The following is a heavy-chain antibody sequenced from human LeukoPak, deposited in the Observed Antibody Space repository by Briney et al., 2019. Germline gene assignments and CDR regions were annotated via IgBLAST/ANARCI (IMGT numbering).Heavy chain of an antibody. J-gene: IGHJ4*02. CDR3: ARDFGVIASTGGIDY. Sequence: GGSLRLSCAASGFTFSSYWMSWVRQAPGKGLEWVANIKQDGSEKYYVDSVKGRFTISRDSAKNSLYLQMNSLRAEDTAVYYCARDFGVIASTGGIDYWGQGTLVTVSS. CDR1: GFTFSSYW. CDR2: IKQDGSEK. V-gene: IGHV3-7*01. D-gene: IGHD2-8*01.